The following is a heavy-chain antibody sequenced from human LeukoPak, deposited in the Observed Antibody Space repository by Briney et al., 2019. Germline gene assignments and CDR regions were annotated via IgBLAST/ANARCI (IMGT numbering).Heavy chain of an antibody. D-gene: IGHD2-8*01. CDR1: GFTFSSYA. CDR2: ISYDGSNI. V-gene: IGHV3-30*18. Sequence: SGGSLRLSCAASGFTFSSYAMHWVRQAPGKGLEWVAVISYDGSNIYYGDSVKGRFTISRDNSKNTLYLQMNSLRAEDTAVYYCAKDRHFESNVLGYWGQGTLVTVSS. CDR3: AKDRHFESNVLGY. J-gene: IGHJ4*02.